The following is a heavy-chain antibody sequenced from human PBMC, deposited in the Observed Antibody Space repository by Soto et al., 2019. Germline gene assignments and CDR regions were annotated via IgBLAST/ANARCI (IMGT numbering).Heavy chain of an antibody. CDR2: INPSGGST. V-gene: IGHV1-46*03. Sequence: QVQLVQSGAEVKKPGASEKISCKASGYTFTSYYMHWVRQAPGQGLEWMGIINPSGGSTSYAQKFQGRVTMTRDTSTSTVYMELSSLRSEDTAVYYCARELSGWYSYWGQGTLVTVSS. CDR3: ARELSGWYSY. D-gene: IGHD6-19*01. J-gene: IGHJ4*02. CDR1: GYTFTSYY.